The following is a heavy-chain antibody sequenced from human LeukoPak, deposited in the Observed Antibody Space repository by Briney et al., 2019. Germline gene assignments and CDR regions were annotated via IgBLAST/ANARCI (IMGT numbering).Heavy chain of an antibody. D-gene: IGHD2-2*01. CDR2: INRSGST. V-gene: IGHV4-34*01. CDR1: GGSFRGYY. Sequence: SETLSLTCDVYGGSFRGYYWSWIRQPPGKGLEWIGEINRSGSTNYNPSLKSRVTISVDTSKNQFSLTLSSVTAADTAVYYCARVARCTSCFDVDYWGQGTLVTVSS. CDR3: ARVARCTSCFDVDY. J-gene: IGHJ4*02.